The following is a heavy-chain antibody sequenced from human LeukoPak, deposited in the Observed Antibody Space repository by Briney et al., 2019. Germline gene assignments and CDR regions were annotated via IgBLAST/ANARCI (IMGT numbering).Heavy chain of an antibody. CDR3: ARAEWELRSGYYYYGMDV. V-gene: IGHV1-69*04. J-gene: IGHJ6*02. CDR2: IIPILGIA. CDR1: GGTFSSYA. Sequence: GSSVKVSCKASGGTFSSYAISWVRQAPGQGLEWVGRIIPILGIANYAQKFQGRVTLTADKSTSTAYMELSSLRSEDTAVYYCARAEWELRSGYYYYGMDVWGQGTTVTVSS. D-gene: IGHD1-26*01.